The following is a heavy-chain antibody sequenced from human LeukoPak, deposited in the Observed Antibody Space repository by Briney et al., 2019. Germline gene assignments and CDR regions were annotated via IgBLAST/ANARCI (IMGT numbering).Heavy chain of an antibody. CDR3: ASTSSTSFYYYYYMDV. CDR1: GGSISSYY. V-gene: IGHV4-59*01. CDR2: IYYSGST. Sequence: SETLSLTCTVSGGSISSYYWSWIRQPPGKGLEWIGYIYYSGSTNYNPSLKSRVTISVDTSKNQFSLKLSSVTAADTAVYYCASTSSTSFYYYYYMDVWGKGTTVTVSS. D-gene: IGHD2-2*01. J-gene: IGHJ6*03.